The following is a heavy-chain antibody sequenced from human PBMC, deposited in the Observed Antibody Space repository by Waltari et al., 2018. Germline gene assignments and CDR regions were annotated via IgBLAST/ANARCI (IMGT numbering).Heavy chain of an antibody. Sequence: EVQLVASGGGLVQPGGSLRLSCAASGFTVSSNYMSWVRQAPGKGLEWISIIYSGSTAYYADTVKGRFTITRDTSTNTLYLQMNILRVEDTGVYYCARVDAAAGYFYYGMDVWGQGTTVTVSS. CDR1: GFTVSSNY. V-gene: IGHV3-66*01. J-gene: IGHJ6*02. D-gene: IGHD6-13*01. CDR2: IYSGSTA. CDR3: ARVDAAAGYFYYGMDV.